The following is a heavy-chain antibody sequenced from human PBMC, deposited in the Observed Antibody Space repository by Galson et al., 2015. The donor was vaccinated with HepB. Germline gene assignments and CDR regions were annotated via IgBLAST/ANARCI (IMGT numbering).Heavy chain of an antibody. CDR3: AREWLGVSYGSGSLYFDY. CDR2: IYSGGST. J-gene: IGHJ4*02. D-gene: IGHD3-10*01. V-gene: IGHV3-66*01. Sequence: SLRISCAASGFTVSSNYMSWVRQAPGKGLEWVSVIYSGGSTYYADSVKSRFTISRDNSKNTLYLQMNSLRAEDTAVYYCAREWLGVSYGSGSLYFDYWGQGTLVTVSS. CDR1: GFTVSSNY.